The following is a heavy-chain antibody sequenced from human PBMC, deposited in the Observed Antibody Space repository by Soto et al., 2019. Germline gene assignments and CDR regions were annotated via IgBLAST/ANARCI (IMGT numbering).Heavy chain of an antibody. CDR1: GVSISGSSYY. J-gene: IGHJ5*02. Sequence: QLQLQESGPGLVKPSETLSLICSVSGVSISGSSYYWGWIRQPPGKGLEWIGSIYYSGQTYYNPSLKSRVTISIDRSKNKFSLNLTSVTATDTAIYYCARHGSSWGQGTLVTVPS. CDR3: ARHGSS. V-gene: IGHV4-39*01. CDR2: IYYSGQT.